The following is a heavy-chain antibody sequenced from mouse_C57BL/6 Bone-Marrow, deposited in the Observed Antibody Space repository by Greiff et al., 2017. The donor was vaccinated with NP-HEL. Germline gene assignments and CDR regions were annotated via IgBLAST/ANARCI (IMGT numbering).Heavy chain of an antibody. J-gene: IGHJ4*01. V-gene: IGHV2-9-1*01. CDR1: GFSLTSYA. CDR3: ARKGGTISGYYAMDY. Sequence: QVQLQQSGPGLVAPSQSLSITCTVSGFSLTSYAISWVRQPPGKGLEWLGVIWTGGGTNYNSALKSRLSIRTDNSTSQVFLKMNSLHTDDTARYXCARKGGTISGYYAMDYGGQGTSVTVSS. CDR2: IWTGGGT. D-gene: IGHD3-1*01.